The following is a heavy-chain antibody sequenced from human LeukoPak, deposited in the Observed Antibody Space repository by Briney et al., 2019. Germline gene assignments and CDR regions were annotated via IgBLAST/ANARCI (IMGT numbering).Heavy chain of an antibody. CDR2: IYTSGST. D-gene: IGHD5-24*01. CDR3: ARGRDGYNFLNRGEYYYFDY. V-gene: IGHV4-61*02. Sequence: SETLSLTCTVSGGSISSSSYYWSWIRQPAGKGLEWIGRIYTSGSTNYNPSLKSRVTISVDTSKNQFSLRLNSVTAADTAVYYCARGRDGYNFLNRGEYYYFDYWGQGTLVTVSS. CDR1: GGSISSSSYY. J-gene: IGHJ4*02.